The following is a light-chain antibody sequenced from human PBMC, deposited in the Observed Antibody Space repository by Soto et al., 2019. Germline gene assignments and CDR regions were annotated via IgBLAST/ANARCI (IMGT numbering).Light chain of an antibody. Sequence: DIQMTQSPSSLSASVGDRVTITFRASQSISSYLNWYQQKPGKAPKLLIYAASSLQSGVPSRFSGSGSGTDFTLTISSLQPEDFATYYCQQSFSIPITFGQGTRLQI. CDR2: AAS. J-gene: IGKJ5*01. CDR3: QQSFSIPIT. CDR1: QSISSY. V-gene: IGKV1-39*01.